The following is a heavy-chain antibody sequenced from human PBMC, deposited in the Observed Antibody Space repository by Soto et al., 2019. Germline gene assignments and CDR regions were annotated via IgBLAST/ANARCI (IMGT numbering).Heavy chain of an antibody. CDR1: GDSLSAGPYH. V-gene: IGHV4-39*01. CDR3: ARKYRAVRGVPEGYFYYYMDV. D-gene: IGHD3-10*01. J-gene: IGHJ6*03. Sequence: SETLSLTCSVSGDSLSAGPYHWGWIRQPPGKGLEWIGNVYNSGSTSYSPSLKSRVTISVDTSKNQFSLRLTSVTAADTAVYYCARKYRAVRGVPEGYFYYYMDVWGKGTTVTVSS. CDR2: VYNSGST.